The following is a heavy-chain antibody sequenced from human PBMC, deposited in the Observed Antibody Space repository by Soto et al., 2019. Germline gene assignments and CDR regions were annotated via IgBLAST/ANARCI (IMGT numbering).Heavy chain of an antibody. J-gene: IGHJ5*02. V-gene: IGHV4-4*02. D-gene: IGHD6-13*01. CDR2: IYHSGST. CDR1: GGSISSSNW. CDR3: AREIAAAGNWFDP. Sequence: SETLSLTCVVSGGSISSSNWWSWVRLPPGKGLEWIGQIYHSGSTNYNPSLKSRVTISVDTSKNQFSLKLSSVTAADTAVYYCAREIAAAGNWFDPWGKGTLVT.